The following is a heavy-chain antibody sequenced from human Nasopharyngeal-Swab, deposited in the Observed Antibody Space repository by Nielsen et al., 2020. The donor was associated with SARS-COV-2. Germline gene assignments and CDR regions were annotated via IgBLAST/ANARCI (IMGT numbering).Heavy chain of an antibody. CDR3: ARVGYGDYGWRGNYYYLMDV. V-gene: IGHV3-7*01. J-gene: IGHJ6*02. CDR2: IKQDGSEK. CDR1: GFTFSSYW. D-gene: IGHD4-17*01. Sequence: GGSLRLSCAASGFTFSSYWMSWVRQDPGKGLEWVANIKQDGSEKYYVDSVKGRFTISRDNAKNSLYLQMNSLRAEDTAVYYCARVGYGDYGWRGNYYYLMDVWGQGTTVTVSS.